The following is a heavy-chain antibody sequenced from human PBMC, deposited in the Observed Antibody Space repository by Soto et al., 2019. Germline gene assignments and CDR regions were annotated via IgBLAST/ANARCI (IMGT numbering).Heavy chain of an antibody. J-gene: IGHJ4*02. D-gene: IGHD3-16*02. CDR3: ARHYHGFDS. V-gene: IGHV5-51*01. Sequence: GESLKISCKDSGYNFATDWIAWVRQMPGKGLEWMGVIYFGDSDTRYSPSFQDQVTISVDKSISTAYLQWSSLKASDTAMYYCARHYHGFDSWGQGTPVTAPQ. CDR2: IYFGDSDT. CDR1: GYNFATDW.